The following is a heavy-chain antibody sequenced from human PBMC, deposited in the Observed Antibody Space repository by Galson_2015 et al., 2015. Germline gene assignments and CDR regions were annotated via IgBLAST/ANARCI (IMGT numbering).Heavy chain of an antibody. CDR2: INAYNDNT. D-gene: IGHD3-10*01. CDR3: ARVSSGEDAFDI. Sequence: QSGAEVKKPGASVKVSCKASGYTFTSNGISCVRQAPGQGLEWMGWINAYNDNTNYAQNLQGRVTMSTDTSTSTVYMELRSLRSDDTAVYYCARVSSGEDAFDIWGQGTMVTVSS. V-gene: IGHV1-18*01. CDR1: GYTFTSNG. J-gene: IGHJ3*02.